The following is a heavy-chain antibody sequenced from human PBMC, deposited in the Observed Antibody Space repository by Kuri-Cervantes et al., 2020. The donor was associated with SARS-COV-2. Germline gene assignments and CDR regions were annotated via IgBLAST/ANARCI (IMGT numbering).Heavy chain of an antibody. V-gene: IGHV4-39*01. CDR1: GDSISSNSYF. CDR2: IYYSGST. J-gene: IGHJ6*03. CDR3: ARLRHLNRDWFATGYYMDV. D-gene: IGHD3-9*01. Sequence: SETLSLTCTVSGDSISSNSYFWGWIRQPPGRGLEWIGNIYYSGSTYYNPSLKSRVTISVDTSKKQFSLKLSSVTAADTAVCHCARLRHLNRDWFATGYYMDVWGKGTKVTVSS.